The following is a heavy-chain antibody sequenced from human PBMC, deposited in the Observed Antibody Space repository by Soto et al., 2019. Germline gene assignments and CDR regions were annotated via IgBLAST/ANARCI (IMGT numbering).Heavy chain of an antibody. Sequence: QVQLVQSGAEVKKPGASVKVSCKASGYTFTSYDINWVRQATGQGLEWMGWMKPNSGNTGYAQKFQGRVTMTRNTSISTAYMELSSLRSENTAVYYCARQNDYGDYVSYFQHWGQGTLVTVSS. CDR1: GYTFTSYD. CDR3: ARQNDYGDYVSYFQH. V-gene: IGHV1-8*01. CDR2: MKPNSGNT. J-gene: IGHJ1*01. D-gene: IGHD4-17*01.